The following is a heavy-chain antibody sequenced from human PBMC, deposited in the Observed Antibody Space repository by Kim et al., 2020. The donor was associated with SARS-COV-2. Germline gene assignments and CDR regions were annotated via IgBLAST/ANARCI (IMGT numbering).Heavy chain of an antibody. Sequence: ASVKVSCKASGYTFTSYGISGGRQALGQGLEGLGWTSVNIGNPNYAQKLQGRVTMTTDTSTSTAYMELRSLRSDDTAVYYCARVIYWGPDHFDYWGQGTLVTVSS. V-gene: IGHV1-18*04. CDR2: TSVNIGNP. J-gene: IGHJ4*02. CDR1: GYTFTSYG. D-gene: IGHD3-16*01. CDR3: ARVIYWGPDHFDY.